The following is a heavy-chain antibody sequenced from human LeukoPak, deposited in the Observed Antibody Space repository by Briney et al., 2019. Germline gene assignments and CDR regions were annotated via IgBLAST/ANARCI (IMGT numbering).Heavy chain of an antibody. J-gene: IGHJ4*02. V-gene: IGHV4-38-2*02. CDR1: GYSITNGYY. CDR3: ARDPEGDFDY. CDR2: IYHSGST. Sequence: SETLSLTCTVSGYSITNGYYWGWIRQPPGKGLEWIGSIYHSGSTFYNPSLKSRVTISVDPSKNQFSLKLSSVTAADTAVYYCARDPEGDFDYWGQGTLVTVSS.